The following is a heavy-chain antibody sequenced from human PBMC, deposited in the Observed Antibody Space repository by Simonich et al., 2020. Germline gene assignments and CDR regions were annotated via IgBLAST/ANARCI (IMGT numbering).Heavy chain of an antibody. J-gene: IGHJ4*02. CDR2: INRNGSST. Sequence: EVQLVESGGGLVQPGGSLRLSCAAPGFTFSSYWMHWVRQAPGKGLVWVTLINRNGSSTGYADSVKGRFTISRDNAKTTLYLQMNSLRAEDTAVYYCARNRLDYWGQGTLVTVSS. V-gene: IGHV3-74*01. CDR3: ARNRLDY. CDR1: GFTFSSYW.